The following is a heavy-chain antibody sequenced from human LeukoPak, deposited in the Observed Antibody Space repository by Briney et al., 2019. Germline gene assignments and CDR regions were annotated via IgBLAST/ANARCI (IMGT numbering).Heavy chain of an antibody. CDR1: GFTFSSYS. Sequence: GGSLRLSCAASGFTFSSYSMNWVRQAPGKGLEWVSGISGSGGSTYYADSVKGRFTISRDNSKNTLYLQMNSLRAGDTAVYFCAKDRRQLGGGFDPWGQGTLVTVSS. D-gene: IGHD6-6*01. J-gene: IGHJ5*02. V-gene: IGHV3-23*01. CDR3: AKDRRQLGGGFDP. CDR2: ISGSGGST.